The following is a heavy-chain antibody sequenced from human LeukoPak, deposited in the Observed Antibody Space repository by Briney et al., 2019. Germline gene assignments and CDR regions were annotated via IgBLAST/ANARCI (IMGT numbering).Heavy chain of an antibody. V-gene: IGHV1-18*04. J-gene: IGHJ5*02. CDR3: ARDRYRLLPYNWFDP. CDR1: GYTFTSYG. Sequence: GASVKVSCKASGYTFTSYGISWVRQAPGQGLEWMGWISAYNGNTNYAQKLQGRVTMTTDTSTSTAYMELRSLRSDDTAVYYCARDRYRLLPYNWFDPWGQGTLVTVSS. CDR2: ISAYNGNT. D-gene: IGHD2-2*01.